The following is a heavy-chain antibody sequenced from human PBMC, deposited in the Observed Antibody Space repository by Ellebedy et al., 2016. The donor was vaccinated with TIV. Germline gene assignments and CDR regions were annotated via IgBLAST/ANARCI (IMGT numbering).Heavy chain of an antibody. CDR1: GYTFTSYA. J-gene: IGHJ4*02. CDR2: INAGNGNT. Sequence: ASVKVSXXASGYTFTSYAMHWVRQAPGQRLEWMGWINAGNGNTKYSQKFQGRVTITRDTSASTAYMELSSLRSEDTAVYYCAREDIVVVSGFDYWGQGTLVTVSS. D-gene: IGHD2-2*01. CDR3: AREDIVVVSGFDY. V-gene: IGHV1-3*01.